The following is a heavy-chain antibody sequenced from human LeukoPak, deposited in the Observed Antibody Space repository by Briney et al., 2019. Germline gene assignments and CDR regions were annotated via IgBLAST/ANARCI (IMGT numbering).Heavy chain of an antibody. CDR2: IYYRGTT. Sequence: SETLSLTCTVSGGSISSSNYYWGWIRQPPGKGLEWCGNIYYRGTTYYNPSLKSRVIISVDTSKNQFSLKLGSVTAADTAVYYCARHLGIGNYYFDYWGQGTLVTVSS. J-gene: IGHJ4*02. D-gene: IGHD1-14*01. CDR1: GGSISSSNYY. CDR3: ARHLGIGNYYFDY. V-gene: IGHV4-39*01.